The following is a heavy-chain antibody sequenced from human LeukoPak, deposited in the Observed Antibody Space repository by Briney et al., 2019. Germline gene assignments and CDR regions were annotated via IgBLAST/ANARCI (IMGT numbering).Heavy chain of an antibody. CDR2: IIPIFGTA. CDR3: ARAGGSYSHYYGMDV. V-gene: IGHV1-69*13. CDR1: GGTFSSYA. J-gene: IGHJ6*02. D-gene: IGHD1-26*01. Sequence: ASVKVSCKASGGTFSSYAISWVRQATGQGLEWMGGIIPIFGTANYAQKFQGRVTITADESTSTAYMELSSLRSEDTAVYYCARAGGSYSHYYGMDVWGQGTTVTVSS.